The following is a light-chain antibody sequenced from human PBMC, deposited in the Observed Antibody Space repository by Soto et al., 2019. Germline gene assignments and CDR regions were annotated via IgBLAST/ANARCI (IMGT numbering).Light chain of an antibody. V-gene: IGKV1-13*02. CDR3: QQFNIYPIT. J-gene: IGKJ5*01. Sequence: AIQVTQSPSSLSASVGDRVTITCRASQDIRGALAWYQQKPGKAPKLLIYDVSTVQSGVPSRFSGRGSGTEFTLTITSLRPEDFATYYCQQFNIYPITFGQGTRLDI. CDR2: DVS. CDR1: QDIRGA.